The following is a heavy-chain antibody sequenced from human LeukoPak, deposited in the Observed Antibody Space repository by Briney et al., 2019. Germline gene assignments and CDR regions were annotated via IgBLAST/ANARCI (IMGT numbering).Heavy chain of an antibody. CDR3: AKAEGATTDDAFDI. CDR1: EFTFSSYA. CDR2: ISGSGGST. Sequence: GGSLRLSCAASEFTFSSYAMNWVRQAPGEGLEWVSAISGSGGSTYYADSVKGRFTISRDNSKNTLYLQMSSLRAEDTAVYYCAKAEGATTDDAFDIWGQGTMVTVSS. V-gene: IGHV3-23*01. J-gene: IGHJ3*02. D-gene: IGHD1-26*01.